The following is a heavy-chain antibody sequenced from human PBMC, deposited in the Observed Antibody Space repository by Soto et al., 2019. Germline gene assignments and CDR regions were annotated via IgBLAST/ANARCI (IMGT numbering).Heavy chain of an antibody. D-gene: IGHD6-19*01. CDR3: AKDRGGSDWPGLDC. CDR2: ITADGGGT. J-gene: IGHJ4*02. Sequence: GGSLRLSCTASGFPFISYSMNWVRPAPEKGLEWSSTITADGGGTIYADSVKGRLPISRDNSKNTLYRQTDILRADVATRKFCAKDRGGSDWPGLDCWSQGTQVTVSS. V-gene: IGHV3-23*01. CDR1: GFPFISYS.